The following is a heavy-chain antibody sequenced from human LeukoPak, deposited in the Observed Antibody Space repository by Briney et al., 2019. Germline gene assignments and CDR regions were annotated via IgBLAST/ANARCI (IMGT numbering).Heavy chain of an antibody. Sequence: ASVKVSCKASGYTFTGYYMHWVRQAPGQGLEWMGWINPNSGGTNYAQKFQGRVTMTRDTSISTAYMELSSLRSEDTAVYYCARPYYYDSSGYYHGGYFQHWGQGTLVTVSS. CDR1: GYTFTGYY. CDR3: ARPYYYDSSGYYHGGYFQH. J-gene: IGHJ1*01. V-gene: IGHV1-2*02. CDR2: INPNSGGT. D-gene: IGHD3-22*01.